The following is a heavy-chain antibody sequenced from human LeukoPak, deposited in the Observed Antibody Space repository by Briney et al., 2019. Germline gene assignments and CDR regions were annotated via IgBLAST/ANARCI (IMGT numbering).Heavy chain of an antibody. CDR2: ICGSGGST. Sequence: GGALRLSCAASGFTLCSFAMGWGRPAPGEGLEWGSAICGSGGSTYYADSVKGRFTISRDNSKNTLYLQMNSLRAEDTAVYYCAKGIRVTIFSEYYFDYWGQGTLVTVSS. CDR1: GFTLCSFA. J-gene: IGHJ4*02. CDR3: AKGIRVTIFSEYYFDY. D-gene: IGHD3-3*01. V-gene: IGHV3-23*01.